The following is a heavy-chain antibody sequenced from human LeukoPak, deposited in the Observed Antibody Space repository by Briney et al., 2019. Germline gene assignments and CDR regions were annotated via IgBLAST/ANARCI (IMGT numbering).Heavy chain of an antibody. CDR3: ARDSTRFYDFWSGFDI. Sequence: PGGSLRLSCAASGFTFSSYSMNWVRQAPGKGLEWVSYISSSSSTIYYADSVKGRFTISRDNAKNSLYLQMNSLRAEDTAVYYCARDSTRFYDFWSGFDIWGQGTMVTVSS. CDR2: ISSSSSTI. CDR1: GFTFSSYS. V-gene: IGHV3-48*01. J-gene: IGHJ3*02. D-gene: IGHD3-3*01.